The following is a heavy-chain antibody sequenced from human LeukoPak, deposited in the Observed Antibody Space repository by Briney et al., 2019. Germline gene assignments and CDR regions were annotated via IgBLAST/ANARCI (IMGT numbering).Heavy chain of an antibody. CDR2: IYPGDSDT. CDR1: GYSFTSYW. CDR3: ARHLGATAASYYMDV. V-gene: IGHV5-51*01. J-gene: IGHJ6*03. D-gene: IGHD1-26*01. Sequence: KPGESLKISCKGSGYSFTSYWIGWVRQMPGKGLEWMGIIYPGDSDTRYSPSFQGQVTISADKSISPAYLQWSSLKASDTAMYYCARHLGATAASYYMDVWGKGTTVTVSS.